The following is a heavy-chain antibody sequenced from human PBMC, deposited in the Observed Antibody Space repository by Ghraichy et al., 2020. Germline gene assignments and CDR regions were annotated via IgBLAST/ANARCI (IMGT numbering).Heavy chain of an antibody. CDR3: ATLGIAAADGYYYYMDV. J-gene: IGHJ6*03. D-gene: IGHD6-13*01. V-gene: IGHV3-43*02. Sequence: GGSLRLSCAASGFTFDDYAMHWVRQAPGKGLEWVSLISGDGGSTYYADSVKGRFTISRDNSKNSLYLQMNSLRTEDTALYYCATLGIAAADGYYYYMDVWGKGTTVTVSS. CDR2: ISGDGGST. CDR1: GFTFDDYA.